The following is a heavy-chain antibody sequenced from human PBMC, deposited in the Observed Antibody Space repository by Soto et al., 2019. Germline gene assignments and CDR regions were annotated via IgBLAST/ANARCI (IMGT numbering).Heavy chain of an antibody. D-gene: IGHD2-21*01. CDR1: GGTFRTES. CDR3: ARAHEFGGNSDAFDI. CDR2: IIPGFGTS. V-gene: IGHV1-69*12. Sequence: QVQLVQSGAEVKKPGSSVKVSCKASGGTFRTESINWVRQAPGRGLEWMGGIIPGFGTSDYAQKFQGRVKLTADESTTYAYMELSSLRSDDTAVYYCARAHEFGGNSDAFDIWGQGTMVTVSS. J-gene: IGHJ3*02.